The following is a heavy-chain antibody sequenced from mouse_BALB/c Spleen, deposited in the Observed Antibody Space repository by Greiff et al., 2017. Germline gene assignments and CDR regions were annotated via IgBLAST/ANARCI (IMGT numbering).Heavy chain of an antibody. D-gene: IGHD2-4*01. CDR1: GYAFSSSW. CDR2: IYPGDGDT. V-gene: IGHV1-82*01. CDR3: AGYDYGDGSWFAY. Sequence: VQLQQSGPELVKPGASVKISCKASGYAFSSSWMNWVKQRPGQGLEWIGRIYPGDGDTNYNGKFKGKATLTADKSSSTAYMQLSSLTSVDSAVYFCAGYDYGDGSWFAYWGQGTLVTVSA. J-gene: IGHJ3*01.